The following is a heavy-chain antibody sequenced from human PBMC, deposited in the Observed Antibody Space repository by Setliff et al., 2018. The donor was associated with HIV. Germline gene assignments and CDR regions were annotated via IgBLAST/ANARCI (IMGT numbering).Heavy chain of an antibody. Sequence: SETLSLTCTVSGGSISNSRYYWSWIRQPPGKGLEWIGRIYYSGSTYYNPSLKSRVTISVDTSKNQFSLKLSSVTAADAAVYYCAGRVYYYDSSGYLREEGFDPWGQGTLVTVSS. CDR2: IYYSGST. V-gene: IGHV4-39*01. J-gene: IGHJ5*02. CDR1: GGSISNSRYY. CDR3: AGRVYYYDSSGYLREEGFDP. D-gene: IGHD3-22*01.